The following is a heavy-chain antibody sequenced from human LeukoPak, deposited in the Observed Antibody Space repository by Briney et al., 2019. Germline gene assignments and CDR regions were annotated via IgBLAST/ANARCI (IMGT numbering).Heavy chain of an antibody. V-gene: IGHV4-59*12. J-gene: IGHJ4*02. D-gene: IGHD1-26*01. CDR3: ARVTGATSDSTTRILDY. CDR1: GGSISIFY. Sequence: SETLSLTCTVSGGSISIFYWNWIRQPPGKGLEWIGSIYNSGSTTYNPSLKSRVTISVDTSKNQFSLKLSSVAAAGTAVYYCARVTGATSDSTTRILDYWGQGTLVTVSS. CDR2: IYNSGST.